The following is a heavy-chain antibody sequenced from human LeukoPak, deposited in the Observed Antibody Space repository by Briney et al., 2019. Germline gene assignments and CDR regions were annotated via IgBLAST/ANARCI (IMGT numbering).Heavy chain of an antibody. V-gene: IGHV3-23*01. D-gene: IGHD3-22*01. J-gene: IGHJ4*02. Sequence: HPGGSLRLSCAASGFAFRDYAMSWVRQASGKGLEWVSVISGGGATAHYTDSVKGRFTISRDNYKNTVSLQMNSLRAEDTAVYYCATDYYDRSGDYTFDHWGQGTQVTVSS. CDR1: GFAFRDYA. CDR3: ATDYYDRSGDYTFDH. CDR2: ISGGGATA.